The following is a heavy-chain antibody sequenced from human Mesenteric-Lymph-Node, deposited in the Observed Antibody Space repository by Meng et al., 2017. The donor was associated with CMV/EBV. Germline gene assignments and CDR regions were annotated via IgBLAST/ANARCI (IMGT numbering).Heavy chain of an antibody. Sequence: GGSLRLSCAASGFTFSSYAMHWVRQAPGKGLEWVAVISYDGSNKYYADSVKGRFTISRDNSKNTLYLQMNSLRAEDTAVYYCARDGGTGYSSGRIDYWGQGTLVTVSS. CDR2: ISYDGSNK. V-gene: IGHV3-30-3*01. J-gene: IGHJ4*02. CDR3: ARDGGTGYSSGRIDY. D-gene: IGHD6-19*01. CDR1: GFTFSSYA.